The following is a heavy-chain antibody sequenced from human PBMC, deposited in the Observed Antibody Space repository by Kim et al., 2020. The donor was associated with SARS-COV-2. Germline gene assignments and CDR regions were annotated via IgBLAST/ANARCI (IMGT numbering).Heavy chain of an antibody. V-gene: IGHV1-69*13. Sequence: SVKVSCKASGGTFSSYAISWVRQAPGQGLEWMGGIIPIFGTANYAQKFQGRVAITADESTSTVYMELSRLGSEDTAVYYCARDDGSGSGPYGMDVLGQGTTVTVSS. J-gene: IGHJ6*02. CDR3: ARDDGSGSGPYGMDV. CDR2: IIPIFGTA. CDR1: GGTFSSYA. D-gene: IGHD5-12*01.